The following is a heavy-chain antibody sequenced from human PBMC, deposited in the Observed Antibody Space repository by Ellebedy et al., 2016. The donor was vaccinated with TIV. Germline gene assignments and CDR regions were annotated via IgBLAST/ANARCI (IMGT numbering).Heavy chain of an antibody. Sequence: GESLKISXAASGFTFSSYSMNWVRQAPGKGLEWVSSISSSSSYIYYADSVKGRFTISRDNAKNSLYLQMNSLRAEDTAVYYCARDPDIVVVPVGYYYYGMDVWGQGTTVTVSS. J-gene: IGHJ6*02. CDR1: GFTFSSYS. CDR2: ISSSSSYI. CDR3: ARDPDIVVVPVGYYYYGMDV. V-gene: IGHV3-21*01. D-gene: IGHD2-2*01.